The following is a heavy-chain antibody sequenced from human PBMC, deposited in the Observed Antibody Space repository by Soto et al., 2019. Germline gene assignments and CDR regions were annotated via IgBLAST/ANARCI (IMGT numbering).Heavy chain of an antibody. J-gene: IGHJ6*02. D-gene: IGHD2-2*01. CDR3: TREGVIVVVPAAPDDYYYGMDV. V-gene: IGHV3-49*03. CDR1: GFTFGDYA. Sequence: GGSLRLSCTASGFTFGDYAMSWFRQAPGKGLEWVGFIRSKAYGGTTEYAASVKGRFTISRDDSKSIAYLQMNSLKTEDTAVYYCTREGVIVVVPAAPDDYYYGMDVWGQGTTVTVSS. CDR2: IRSKAYGGTT.